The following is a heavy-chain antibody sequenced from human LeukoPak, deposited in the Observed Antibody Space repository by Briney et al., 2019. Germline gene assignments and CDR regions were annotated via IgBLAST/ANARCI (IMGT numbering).Heavy chain of an antibody. CDR1: GFTFSSYE. Sequence: GGSLRLSCAASGFTFSSYEMNWVRQAPGKGLEWVSAISGSGGSTYYADSVKGRFTISRDNSKNTLYLQMNSLRAEDTAVYYCAKDRGGDYGLEYFQHWGQGTLVTVSS. D-gene: IGHD4-17*01. J-gene: IGHJ1*01. CDR2: ISGSGGST. CDR3: AKDRGGDYGLEYFQH. V-gene: IGHV3-23*01.